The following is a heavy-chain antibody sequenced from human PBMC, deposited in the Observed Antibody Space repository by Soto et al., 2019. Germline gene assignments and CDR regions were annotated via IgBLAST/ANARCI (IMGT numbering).Heavy chain of an antibody. CDR2: ITGSGGST. D-gene: IGHD3-10*01. CDR1: GFTFSSYA. J-gene: IGHJ4*02. V-gene: IGHV3-23*01. CDR3: AKGYYYGSGTYYPAFDY. Sequence: GGSLRLSCAASGFTFSSYAMSWVRQAPGKGLEWVSTITGSGGSTYYADSVKGRFTLSRDNSKNTLYLQMTSLRAEDTAVHYCAKGYYYGSGTYYPAFDYWGQGTLVTVSS.